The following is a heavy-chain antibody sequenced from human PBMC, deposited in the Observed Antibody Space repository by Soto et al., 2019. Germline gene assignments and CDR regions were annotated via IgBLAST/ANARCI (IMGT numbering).Heavy chain of an antibody. CDR1: GGSISSGDYY. J-gene: IGHJ5*02. V-gene: IGHV4-30-4*01. D-gene: IGHD3-10*01. Sequence: QVQLQESGPGLVKPSQTLSLTCTVSGGSISSGDYYWSWIRQPPGKGLEWIGYIYYSGSTYYNPSLKSRVTISVDTSKNQFSLKLSSVTAADTAVYYCARGSKYYYGSRHWFDLWGQGTLVTVSS. CDR3: ARGSKYYYGSRHWFDL. CDR2: IYYSGST.